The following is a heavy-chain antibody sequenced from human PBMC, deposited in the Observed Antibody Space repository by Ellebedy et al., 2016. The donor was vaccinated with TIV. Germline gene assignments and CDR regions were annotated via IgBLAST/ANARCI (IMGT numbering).Heavy chain of an antibody. V-gene: IGHV1-69*06. J-gene: IGHJ6*02. D-gene: IGHD6-19*01. CDR3: ARPMFSSGSSTGHYYGLDV. CDR2: IIPIFDAA. Sequence: SVKVSXXASAGTFSSYAISWVRQAPGQGLEWMGGIIPIFDAAKYAQKFQGRVTITADKSTSTAYMELSSLRSEDTAVYFCARPMFSSGSSTGHYYGLDVWGQGTTVTVSS. CDR1: AGTFSSYA.